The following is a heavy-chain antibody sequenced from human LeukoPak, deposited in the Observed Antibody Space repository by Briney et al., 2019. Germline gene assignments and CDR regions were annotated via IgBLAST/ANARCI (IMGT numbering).Heavy chain of an antibody. CDR3: ARVRGFYYMDV. CDR2: ISWRSSDI. Sequence: AGGSLRLSCAASGFTFSSYNMKWDRQAPGKGLEWVSSISWRSSDIEYADSVKGRFTISRDNAKKSLYLQMNSLRAEDTAVYYCARVRGFYYMDVWGKGTTVTVSS. V-gene: IGHV3-21*01. CDR1: GFTFSSYN. D-gene: IGHD1-26*01. J-gene: IGHJ6*03.